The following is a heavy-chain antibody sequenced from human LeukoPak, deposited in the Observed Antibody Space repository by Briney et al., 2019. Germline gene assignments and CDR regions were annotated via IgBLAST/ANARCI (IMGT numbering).Heavy chain of an antibody. CDR1: GGSISSSSYY. V-gene: IGHV4-39*07. D-gene: IGHD5-18*01. Sequence: PSETLSLTCTVSGGSISSSSYYWGWIRQPPGKGLEWIGSIYHSGSTYYNPSLKSRVTISVDTSKNQFSLKLSSVTAADTAVYYCARESIQLANDYWGQGTLVTVSS. J-gene: IGHJ4*02. CDR2: IYHSGST. CDR3: ARESIQLANDY.